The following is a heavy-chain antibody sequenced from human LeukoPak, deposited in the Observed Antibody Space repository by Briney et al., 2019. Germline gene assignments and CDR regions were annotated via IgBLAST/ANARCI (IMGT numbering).Heavy chain of an antibody. Sequence: SETLSLSCAVYGGSFSDYYWSWIRQPPGQGLEWIAEINYSGSTYYNPSLKSRVTISVDTSKNQFSLKLSSVTAADTAVYYCARVNIGGEYCSGGSCYSIDYWGQGTLVTVSS. J-gene: IGHJ4*02. CDR2: INYSGST. D-gene: IGHD2-15*01. CDR1: GGSFSDYY. V-gene: IGHV4-34*01. CDR3: ARVNIGGEYCSGGSCYSIDY.